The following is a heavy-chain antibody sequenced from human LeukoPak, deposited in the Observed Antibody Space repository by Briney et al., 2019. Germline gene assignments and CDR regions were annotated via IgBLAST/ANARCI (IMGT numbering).Heavy chain of an antibody. CDR3: ARAPYSLIQLSLVGGVFDI. D-gene: IGHD5-18*01. J-gene: IGHJ3*02. CDR2: IYTSGST. Sequence: PSEILSLTCTVSGGSISSYYWSWIRQPAGKGLEWIGRIYTSGSTNYNPSLESRVTISVDTSKNQFSLKLSSVTAADAAVYYCARAPYSLIQLSLVGGVFDIWGQGTMVTVSS. CDR1: GGSISSYY. V-gene: IGHV4-4*07.